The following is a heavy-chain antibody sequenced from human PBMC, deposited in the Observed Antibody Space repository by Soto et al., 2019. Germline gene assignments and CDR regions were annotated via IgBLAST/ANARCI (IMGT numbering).Heavy chain of an antibody. D-gene: IGHD3-3*01. CDR1: GFTFDDYT. CDR2: ISWDGGST. J-gene: IGHJ4*02. Sequence: PGGSLRLSCAASGFTFDDYTMHWVRQAPGKGLEWVSLISWDGGSTYYADSVKGRFTISRDNSKNSLYLQMNSLRTEDTALYYCAKDALNYDFWSGSLYYFDYWGQGTLVTVS. CDR3: AKDALNYDFWSGSLYYFDY. V-gene: IGHV3-43*01.